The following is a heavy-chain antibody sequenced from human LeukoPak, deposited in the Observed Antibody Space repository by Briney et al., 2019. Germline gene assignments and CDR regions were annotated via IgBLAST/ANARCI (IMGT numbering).Heavy chain of an antibody. J-gene: IGHJ4*02. CDR2: IGGSGGGT. CDR1: GFTLSSYA. Sequence: GGSLRLPCAASGFTLSSYAMSWVRQAPGKGLEWVSAIGGSGGGTYYADSVKGRFTISRDNSKNTLYLQMNSLRAEDTAVYYCAKVSSSGWYGGDYFDYWGQGTLVTVSS. D-gene: IGHD6-19*01. V-gene: IGHV3-23*01. CDR3: AKVSSSGWYGGDYFDY.